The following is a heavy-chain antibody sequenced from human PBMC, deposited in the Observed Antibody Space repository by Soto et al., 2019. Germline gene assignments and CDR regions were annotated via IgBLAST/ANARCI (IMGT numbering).Heavy chain of an antibody. D-gene: IGHD6-13*01. Sequence: SETLSLTCTVSGGSISDFYWSWIRQPAGKGLEWIGRIHTSGSTNINPSLKSRVSLSVDTSRNQLSLTLTSVTAADTAAYYCAGDSGESSSWYYYYDGVDIWGQGTTVTVSS. CDR2: IHTSGST. J-gene: IGHJ6*02. V-gene: IGHV4-4*07. CDR3: AGDSGESSSWYYYYDGVDI. CDR1: GGSISDFY.